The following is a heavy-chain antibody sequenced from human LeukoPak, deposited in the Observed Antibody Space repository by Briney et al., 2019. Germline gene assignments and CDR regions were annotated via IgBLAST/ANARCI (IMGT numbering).Heavy chain of an antibody. D-gene: IGHD3-10*01. V-gene: IGHV3-23*01. CDR3: AKDREGALDY. J-gene: IGHJ4*02. CDR1: GFTFSSYA. CDR2: ISGSGGST. Sequence: GALRLSCAASGFTFSSYAMSWVRPAPGKGLEWVSAISGSGGSTYYADSVKGRFTISRDNSKNTLYLQMNSLRAEDTAVYYCAKDREGALDYWGQGTLVTVSS.